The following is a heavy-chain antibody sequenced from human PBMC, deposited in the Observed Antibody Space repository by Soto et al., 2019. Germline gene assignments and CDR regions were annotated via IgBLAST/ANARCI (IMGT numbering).Heavy chain of an antibody. J-gene: IGHJ6*02. Sequence: SETLSLTCTVSGGSISSYYWSWIRQPPGKGLEWIGYIYYSGSTNYNPSLKSRVTISVDTSKNQFSLKLSSVTAADTAVYYCARECGGDCYSTGYYYYGMDVWGQGTTVTVSS. CDR1: GGSISSYY. CDR2: IYYSGST. V-gene: IGHV4-59*01. CDR3: ARECGGDCYSTGYYYYGMDV. D-gene: IGHD2-21*02.